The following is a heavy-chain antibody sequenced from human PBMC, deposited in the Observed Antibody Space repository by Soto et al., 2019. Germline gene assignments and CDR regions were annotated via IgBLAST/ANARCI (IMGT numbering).Heavy chain of an antibody. V-gene: IGHV4-31*03. Sequence: QVQLQESGPGLVKPSQTLSLTCTVSGGSISSGGYYWSWIRQHPGKGLEWIGYIYYSGSTYYNPSLKSRVTISVDTSKNQFSLKLSSVTAANTAVYYCARDLYGGNSDGGYFDYWGQGTLVTVSS. J-gene: IGHJ4*02. CDR2: IYYSGST. CDR3: ARDLYGGNSDGGYFDY. D-gene: IGHD4-17*01. CDR1: GGSISSGGYY.